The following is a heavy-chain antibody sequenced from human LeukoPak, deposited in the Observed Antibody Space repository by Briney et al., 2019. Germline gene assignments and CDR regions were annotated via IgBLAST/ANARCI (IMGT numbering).Heavy chain of an antibody. Sequence: GGSLRLSCAASGLTFSGYWMNWVRKAPGKPLEWVASTDQVGSAKYYVDSVKGRFTISRDNAKNSLYLQMDSLRAEDTAIYYCAKGNRSPGASDIWGQGTMVTVSS. J-gene: IGHJ3*02. CDR2: TDQVGSAK. D-gene: IGHD1-26*01. V-gene: IGHV3-7*01. CDR1: GLTFSGYW. CDR3: AKGNRSPGASDI.